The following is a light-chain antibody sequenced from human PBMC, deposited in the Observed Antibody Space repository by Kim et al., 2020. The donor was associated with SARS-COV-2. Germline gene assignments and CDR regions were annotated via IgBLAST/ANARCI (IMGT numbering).Light chain of an antibody. CDR2: DAS. Sequence: PGEGATLSCRASHDTGINLAWYQQTPGQAPRLLVYDASIRATGIPDRFSGSGSGTDFTLTIGSLEPRDFAIYYCQQRGNWPPALTFGGGTKVDIK. CDR3: QQRGNWPPALT. J-gene: IGKJ4*01. V-gene: IGKV3-11*01. CDR1: HDTGIN.